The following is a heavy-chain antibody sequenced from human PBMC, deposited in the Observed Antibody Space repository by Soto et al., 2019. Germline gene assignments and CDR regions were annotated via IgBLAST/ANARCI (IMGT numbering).Heavy chain of an antibody. CDR1: GFTFGDYA. CDR3: TRDRPPLDFDHGPYYYYYMDV. Sequence: GGSLTLSCTASGFTFGDYAMSWFRQAPGQGLEWVGFIRSKAYGGTTEYAASVKGRFTISRDDSKSIAYLQMNSLKTEDTAVYYCTRDRPPLDFDHGPYYYYYMDVWGKGTTVTVSS. J-gene: IGHJ6*03. D-gene: IGHD3-9*01. CDR2: IRSKAYGGTT. V-gene: IGHV3-49*03.